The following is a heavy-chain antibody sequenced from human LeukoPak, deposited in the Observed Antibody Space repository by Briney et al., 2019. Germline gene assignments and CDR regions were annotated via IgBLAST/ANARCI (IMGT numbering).Heavy chain of an antibody. CDR1: GGSFSGYY. D-gene: IGHD3-10*02. Sequence: SETLSLTCAVYGGSFSGYYWSWIRQPPGKGLEWIGEINHSGSTNYNPSLKSRVTISVDTSKNQFSLKLSSVTAADTAVYYCARSPRLRSGRLDYWGQGTLVTVSS. CDR3: ARSPRLRSGRLDY. CDR2: INHSGST. V-gene: IGHV4-34*01. J-gene: IGHJ4*02.